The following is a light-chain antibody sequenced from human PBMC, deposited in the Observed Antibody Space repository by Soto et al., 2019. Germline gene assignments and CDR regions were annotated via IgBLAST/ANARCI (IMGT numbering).Light chain of an antibody. Sequence: TQSPSSLSASVGDRVTITCRASQSISTYLNWYQQQPGTAPKVLIYAASSLQSGVPSRFSGSGSGADFTLTISSLQPEDFATYYCQQSYSTPYTFGQGTKLELK. CDR3: QQSYSTPYT. CDR1: QSISTY. CDR2: AAS. J-gene: IGKJ2*01. V-gene: IGKV1-39*01.